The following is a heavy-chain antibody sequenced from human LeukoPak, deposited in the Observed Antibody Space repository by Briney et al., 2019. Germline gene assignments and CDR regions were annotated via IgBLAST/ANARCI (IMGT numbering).Heavy chain of an antibody. J-gene: IGHJ5*02. D-gene: IGHD2-2*01. CDR1: GGSFSGYY. CDR3: ARGLNMRESGIVVVPAVTRGTDNWFDP. Sequence: SETLSLTCAVYGGSFSGYYWSWIRQPPGKGLEWIGEINHSGSTNYNPSLKSRVTISVGTSKNQFSLKLSSVTAADTAVYYCARGLNMRESGIVVVPAVTRGTDNWFDPWGQGTLVTVSS. CDR2: INHSGST. V-gene: IGHV4-34*01.